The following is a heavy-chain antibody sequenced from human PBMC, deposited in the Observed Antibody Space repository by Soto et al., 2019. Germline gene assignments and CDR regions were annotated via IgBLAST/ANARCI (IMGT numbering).Heavy chain of an antibody. J-gene: IGHJ4*02. CDR3: ALSVMVRGVIGQFDY. D-gene: IGHD3-10*01. Sequence: ASVKVSCKASGYTFTSYYMHWVRQAPGQGLEWMGIINPSGGSTSYAQKFQGRVTMTRDTSTSTVYMELSSLRSEDTAVYYCALSVMVRGVIGQFDYWGQGTLVTVSS. CDR1: GYTFTSYY. CDR2: INPSGGST. V-gene: IGHV1-46*03.